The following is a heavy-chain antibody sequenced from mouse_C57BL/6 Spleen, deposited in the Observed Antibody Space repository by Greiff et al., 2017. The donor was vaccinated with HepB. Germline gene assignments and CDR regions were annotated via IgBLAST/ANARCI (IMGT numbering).Heavy chain of an antibody. CDR2: IYPRDGST. Sequence: VKLQESDAELVKPGASVKISCKVSGYTFTDHTIHWMKQRPEQGLEWIGYIYPRDGSTKYNEKFKGKATLTADKSSSTAYMQLNSLTSEDSAVYFCAIYYDYGGGYFDYWGQGTTLTVSS. V-gene: IGHV1-78*01. CDR1: GYTFTDHT. CDR3: AIYYDYGGGYFDY. J-gene: IGHJ2*01. D-gene: IGHD2-4*01.